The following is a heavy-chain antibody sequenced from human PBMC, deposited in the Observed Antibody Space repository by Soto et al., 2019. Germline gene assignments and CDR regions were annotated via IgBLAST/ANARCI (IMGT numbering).Heavy chain of an antibody. CDR1: GFTFSSYW. J-gene: IGHJ4*02. CDR3: ARDLTYHGCYSCDYFDY. Sequence: PGGSLRLSCAASGFTFSSYWMSWVRQAPGKGLEWVANIKQDGSEKYYVDSVKGRFTISRDNAKNSLYLQMNSLRAEDKAVYYCARDLTYHGCYSCDYFDYWGQGTLVTVSS. D-gene: IGHD2-15*01. V-gene: IGHV3-7*01. CDR2: IKQDGSEK.